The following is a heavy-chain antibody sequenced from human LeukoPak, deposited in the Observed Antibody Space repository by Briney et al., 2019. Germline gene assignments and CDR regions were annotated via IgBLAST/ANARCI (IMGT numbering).Heavy chain of an antibody. V-gene: IGHV4-34*01. CDR1: GGSFSGYY. Sequence: SETLSLTCAVYGGSFSGYYWSWIRRPPGKGLEWIGEINHSGSTNYNPSLKSRVTISVDTSKNQFSLKLSSVTAADTAVYYCARGGYYDSSGYYPIDYWGQGTLVTVSS. D-gene: IGHD3-22*01. J-gene: IGHJ4*02. CDR3: ARGGYYDSSGYYPIDY. CDR2: INHSGST.